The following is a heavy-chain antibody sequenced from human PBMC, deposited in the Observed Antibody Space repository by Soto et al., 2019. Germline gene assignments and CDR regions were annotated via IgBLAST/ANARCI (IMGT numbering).Heavy chain of an antibody. D-gene: IGHD6-13*01. J-gene: IGHJ6*02. CDR1: GFTFSSNG. V-gene: IGHV3-30*03. Sequence: QVQLVESGGGVVQPGRSLRLSCAASGFTFSSNGMHWVRQAPGKGLEWVAVISYEGSNKYYADSVKGRFTISRDNSKNTLYLQMNSLRAEDTAVYYCARLTSEYSSSWYYGMDVWGQGTTVTVSS. CDR2: ISYEGSNK. CDR3: ARLTSEYSSSWYYGMDV.